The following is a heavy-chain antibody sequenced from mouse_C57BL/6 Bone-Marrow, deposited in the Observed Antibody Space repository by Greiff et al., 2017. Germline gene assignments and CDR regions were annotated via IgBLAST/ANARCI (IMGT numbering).Heavy chain of an antibody. D-gene: IGHD1-1*01. CDR3: ARKLITTVVGYFDY. CDR2: ISNGGGRT. Sequence: EVKLMESGGGLVQPGGSLKLSCAASGFTFSDYYMYWVRQTPEQSLEWVAYISNGGGRTYYPDTVKGRFTISRDNATNTLYLQLSRLKSEDTAMYYCARKLITTVVGYFDYWGQGTTLTVSS. CDR1: GFTFSDYY. J-gene: IGHJ2*01. V-gene: IGHV5-12*01.